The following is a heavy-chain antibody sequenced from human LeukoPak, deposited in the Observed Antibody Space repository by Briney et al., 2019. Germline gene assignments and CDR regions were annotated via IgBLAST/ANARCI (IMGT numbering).Heavy chain of an antibody. D-gene: IGHD3-10*01. J-gene: IGHJ3*02. CDR3: ARGDFYGSGSYYHDAFVI. CDR2: IKPDGSEK. CDR1: GFTFSSYW. Sequence: AGGSLRLSCAASGFTFSSYWMSWVRQAPGKGLEWVANIKPDGSEKHYVDSVKGRLTIARDNAKNSLFLQMNSLRAEDTAVYYCARGDFYGSGSYYHDAFVIWGQGTMVTVSS. V-gene: IGHV3-7*03.